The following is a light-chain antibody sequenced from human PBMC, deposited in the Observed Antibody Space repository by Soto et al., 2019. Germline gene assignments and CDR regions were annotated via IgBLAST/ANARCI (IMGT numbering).Light chain of an antibody. V-gene: IGLV2-14*01. Sequence: QSVLTQPASVSGSPRQSITISCTGTSSEIGNYNYVSWYQQDPCKAPKLMIYDVSIRPSVVSNRFSGSKSGITASLTISGLQAEDEADYYCSSYTSSSTYVFGTGT. CDR1: SSEIGNYNY. CDR3: SSYTSSSTYV. CDR2: DVS. J-gene: IGLJ1*01.